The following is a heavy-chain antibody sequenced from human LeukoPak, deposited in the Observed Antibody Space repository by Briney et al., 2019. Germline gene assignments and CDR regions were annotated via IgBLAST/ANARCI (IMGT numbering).Heavy chain of an antibody. CDR3: ARVSDDSGWNFDY. J-gene: IGHJ4*02. CDR2: IIPIFGTA. CDR1: GGTFSSYA. D-gene: IGHD6-19*01. V-gene: IGHV1-69*13. Sequence: SVKVSCKASGGTFSSYAISWVRRAPGQGLEWMGGIIPIFGTANYAQKFQGRVTITADESTSTAYMELSSLTSEDTAVYYCARVSDDSGWNFDYWGQGTLVTVSS.